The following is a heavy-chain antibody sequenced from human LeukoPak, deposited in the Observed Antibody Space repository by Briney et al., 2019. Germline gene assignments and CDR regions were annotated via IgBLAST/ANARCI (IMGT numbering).Heavy chain of an antibody. V-gene: IGHV3-66*01. D-gene: IGHD2-15*01. CDR1: GFTFSNYG. J-gene: IGHJ6*03. CDR3: ASYPATYYYYYMDV. Sequence: GGSLRLSCGASGFTFSNYGMLWVRQAPGKGLEWVSVIYSGGSTYYADSVKGRFTISRDNSKNTLYLQMNSLRAEDTAVYYCASYPATYYYYYMDVWGKGTTVTISS. CDR2: IYSGGST.